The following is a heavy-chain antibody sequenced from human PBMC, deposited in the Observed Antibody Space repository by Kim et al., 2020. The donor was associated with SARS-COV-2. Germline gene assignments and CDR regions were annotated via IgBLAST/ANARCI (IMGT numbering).Heavy chain of an antibody. D-gene: IGHD5-18*01. Sequence: GGSLRLSCAASGFTFSSYSMNWVRQAPGKGLEWVSSISSSSSYIYYADSVKGRFTISRDNAKNSLYLQMNSLRAEDTAVYYCARDLFGAQLWLRKEGLLWGQGTLVTVSS. J-gene: IGHJ4*02. CDR1: GFTFSSYS. CDR2: ISSSSSYI. V-gene: IGHV3-21*01. CDR3: ARDLFGAQLWLRKEGLL.